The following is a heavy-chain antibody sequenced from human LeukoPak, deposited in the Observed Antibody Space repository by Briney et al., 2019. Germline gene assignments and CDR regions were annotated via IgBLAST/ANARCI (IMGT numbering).Heavy chain of an antibody. CDR2: INPNSGGT. J-gene: IGHJ6*02. CDR1: GYTFTGYY. D-gene: IGHD7-27*01. Sequence: ASVKVSCKASGYTFTGYYMHWVRQAPGQGLEWMGRINPNSGGTNYAQKFQGRVTMTRDTSISTAYMELSSLRSEDTAVYYCARDRSLANWGSRVFYYYYGMDVWGQGTTVTVSS. CDR3: ARDRSLANWGSRVFYYYYGMDV. V-gene: IGHV1-2*06.